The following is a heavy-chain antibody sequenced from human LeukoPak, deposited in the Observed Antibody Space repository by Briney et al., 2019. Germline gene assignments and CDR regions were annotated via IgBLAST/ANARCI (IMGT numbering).Heavy chain of an antibody. CDR2: IKQDGSEK. CDR1: GFTFSSYW. Sequence: GGSLRLSCAASGFTFSSYWMSWVRQAPGKGLEWVASIKQDGSEKYYVDSVKGRFTISRDNAKNSLYLQMNSLRAEDTAVYYCARESTYCSGTSCYTGVDDYWGQGTLVTVSS. J-gene: IGHJ4*02. V-gene: IGHV3-7*01. CDR3: ARESTYCSGTSCYTGVDDY. D-gene: IGHD2-2*02.